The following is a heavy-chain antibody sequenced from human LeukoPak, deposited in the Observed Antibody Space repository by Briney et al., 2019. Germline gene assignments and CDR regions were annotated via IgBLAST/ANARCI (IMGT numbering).Heavy chain of an antibody. V-gene: IGHV1-18*04. CDR1: GYTFSNYY. J-gene: IGHJ5*02. CDR2: ISTSNGNT. D-gene: IGHD6-13*01. Sequence: GASVKVPCKASGYTFSNYYMHWVRQAPGQGLEWMGWISTSNGNTNYAQRLQGRVTMTTDTSTSTAYMELRSLRSDDTAVYYCATRGSWYNWFDPWGQGTLVTVSS. CDR3: ATRGSWYNWFDP.